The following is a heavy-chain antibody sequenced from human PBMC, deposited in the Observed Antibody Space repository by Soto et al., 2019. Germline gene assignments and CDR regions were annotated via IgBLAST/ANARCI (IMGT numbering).Heavy chain of an antibody. Sequence: QVQLLQSGAEVKKPGASVKVSCKASGYTFTSYDINWVRQATGQGLEWMGWMNPNSGNTGYAQKFQGRVTMTRNTSISTAYMELSSLRSEDTAVYYCARASLYYYYYGMDVWGQGTTVTVSS. CDR2: MNPNSGNT. CDR1: GYTFTSYD. CDR3: ARASLYYYYYGMDV. J-gene: IGHJ6*02. V-gene: IGHV1-8*01.